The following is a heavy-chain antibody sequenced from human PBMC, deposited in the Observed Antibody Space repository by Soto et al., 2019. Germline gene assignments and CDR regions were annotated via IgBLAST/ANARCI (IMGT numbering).Heavy chain of an antibody. CDR1: GYTFTSYG. D-gene: IGHD2-15*01. CDR3: ARDLLHYCSVGSCSCSY. Sequence: ASVKVSCKASGYTFTSYGISWVRQAPGQGLEWMGWISAYNGNTNYAQKLQGRVTMTTDTSTSTAYMELRSLRSDDTAVYYCARDLLHYCSVGSCSCSYWGQGILVSVTS. CDR2: ISAYNGNT. J-gene: IGHJ4*02. V-gene: IGHV1-18*01.